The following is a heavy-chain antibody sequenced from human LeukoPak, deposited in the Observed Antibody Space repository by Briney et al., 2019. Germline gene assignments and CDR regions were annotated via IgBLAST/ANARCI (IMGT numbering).Heavy chain of an antibody. Sequence: SVKVSCKASGGTFSSYAISWVRQAPGQGLEWMGGIIPIFGTANYAQKFQGRVTITAGESTSTAYMELSSLRSEDTAVYYCARGEDTAMVAAFDYWGQGTLVTVSS. CDR2: IIPIFGTA. CDR1: GGTFSSYA. D-gene: IGHD5-18*01. V-gene: IGHV1-69*13. CDR3: ARGEDTAMVAAFDY. J-gene: IGHJ4*02.